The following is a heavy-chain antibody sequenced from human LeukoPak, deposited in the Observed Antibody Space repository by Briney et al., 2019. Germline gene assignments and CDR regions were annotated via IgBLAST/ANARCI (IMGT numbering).Heavy chain of an antibody. CDR3: AGQYNWNAAVDY. V-gene: IGHV4-4*07. CDR1: GGSISSYY. D-gene: IGHD1-1*01. J-gene: IGHJ4*02. Sequence: KSSETLSLTCTVSGGSISSYYWSWIRQPAGKGLEWIGRIYTSGSTNYNPSLKSRVTISVDTSKNQFSLKLSSVTAADTAVYYCAGQYNWNAAVDYWGQGTLVTVSS. CDR2: IYTSGST.